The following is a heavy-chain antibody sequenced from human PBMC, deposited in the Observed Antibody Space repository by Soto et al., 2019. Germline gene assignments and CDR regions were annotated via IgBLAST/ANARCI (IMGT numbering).Heavy chain of an antibody. CDR3: ATQDYGNP. D-gene: IGHD4-17*01. V-gene: IGHV3-33*01. CDR1: GFSFSDYG. J-gene: IGHJ5*02. Sequence: QVQLVESGGGVVQPGRSLRLSCAASGFSFSDYGMHWVRQAPGKGLEWVAVIWFDGSNKYYADSVKGRFTISRDNSQNTLYLQMNSLRDEDTAVYYCATQDYGNPWGQGTLVTVTS. CDR2: IWFDGSNK.